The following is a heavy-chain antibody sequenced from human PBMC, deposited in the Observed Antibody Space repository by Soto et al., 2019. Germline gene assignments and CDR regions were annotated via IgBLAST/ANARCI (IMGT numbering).Heavy chain of an antibody. D-gene: IGHD6-19*01. J-gene: IGHJ4*02. CDR1: GGTFSSYA. CDR2: IIPIFGTA. Sequence: QVQLVQSGAEVKKPGSSVKVSCKASGGTFSSYAISWVGQAPGQGLEWMGGIIPIFGTANYAQKFQGRVTITADKSTSTAYMELSSLRSEDTAVYYCARSMAGQWLVLRSFDYWGQGTLVTVSS. V-gene: IGHV1-69*06. CDR3: ARSMAGQWLVLRSFDY.